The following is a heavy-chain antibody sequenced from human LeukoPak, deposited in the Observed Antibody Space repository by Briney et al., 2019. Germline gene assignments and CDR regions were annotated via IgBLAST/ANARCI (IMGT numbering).Heavy chain of an antibody. J-gene: IGHJ4*02. Sequence: ASVNVFCTASGYTFTSFGIGWVRQAPGQRLEWMGWINTGNDNTKYSQKFQDRITITRDTSASTAYMELSSLRSEDTAVYYCARDQGGQLWFWGQGTLVTVSS. CDR1: GYTFTSFG. CDR2: INTGNDNT. V-gene: IGHV1-3*04. CDR3: ARDQGGQLWF. D-gene: IGHD5-18*01.